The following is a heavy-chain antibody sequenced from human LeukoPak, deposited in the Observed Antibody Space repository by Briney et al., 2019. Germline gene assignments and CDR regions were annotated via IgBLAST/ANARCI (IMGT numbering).Heavy chain of an antibody. D-gene: IGHD3-22*01. V-gene: IGHV3-20*04. CDR2: INWDGGST. Sequence: ETLSLTCAVYGGSFSGYYWSWIRQPPGKGLEWVSGINWDGGSTTYADSVKGRFTISRDNGKNSLYLQMSSLRAEDTAVYYCASDPITTDDYWGQGTLVTVSS. J-gene: IGHJ4*02. CDR1: GGSFSGYY. CDR3: ASDPITTDDY.